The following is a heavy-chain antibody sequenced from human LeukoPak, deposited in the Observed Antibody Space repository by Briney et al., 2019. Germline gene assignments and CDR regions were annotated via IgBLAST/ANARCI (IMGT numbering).Heavy chain of an antibody. V-gene: IGHV1-18*01. CDR1: GYTFTSYG. CDR2: ISAYIGNT. CDR3: ARFYDSSGYPTVGDAFDI. Sequence: ASVKVSCKASGYTFTSYGISWVRQAPGQGLEWVGWISAYIGNTNYAQKLQGRVTMTTDTSTSTAYMELRSLRSDDTAVYYCARFYDSSGYPTVGDAFDIWGQGTMVTVSS. D-gene: IGHD3-22*01. J-gene: IGHJ3*02.